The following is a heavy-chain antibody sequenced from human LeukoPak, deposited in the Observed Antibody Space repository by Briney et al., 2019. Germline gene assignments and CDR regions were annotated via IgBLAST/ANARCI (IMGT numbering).Heavy chain of an antibody. CDR1: GYTFSNNF. CDR2: INAGNENT. Sequence: SVKVSCTASGYTFSNNFMHTGCQTPGQGRGWRGWINAGNENTTYTQTLQGRVTITGDSSMSTVYTELSSLRSEDMAVYYCATQINCGGDCYPIRPPDEFLYYYGMDVWGQGTTVTVSS. J-gene: IGHJ6*02. V-gene: IGHV1/OR15-4*01. CDR3: ATQINCGGDCYPIRPPDEFLYYYGMDV. D-gene: IGHD2-21*02.